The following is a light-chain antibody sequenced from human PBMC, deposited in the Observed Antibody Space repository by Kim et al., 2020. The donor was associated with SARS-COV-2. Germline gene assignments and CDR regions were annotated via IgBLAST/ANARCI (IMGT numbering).Light chain of an antibody. CDR1: QNIGTW. Sequence: SIGDRVTITCRASQNIGTWLAWFQQKPGRAPTLLIYKASGLDSGVPSRFSGSGSGTEFTLPISGLQSDDFATYYCQQYASNSPWTFGQGTKVDIK. CDR2: KAS. V-gene: IGKV1-5*03. CDR3: QQYASNSPWT. J-gene: IGKJ1*01.